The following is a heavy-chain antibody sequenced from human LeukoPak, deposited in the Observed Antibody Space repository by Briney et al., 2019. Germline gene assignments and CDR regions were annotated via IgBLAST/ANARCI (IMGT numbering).Heavy chain of an antibody. CDR3: ASKGGYYDSSGYYPLDY. V-gene: IGHV4-39*01. CDR2: IYYSGST. D-gene: IGHD3-22*01. CDR1: GITFSSYA. J-gene: IGHJ4*02. Sequence: PGGSLRLSCAASGITFSSYAMSWVRQPPGKGLEWIGSIYYSGSTYYNPSLKSRVAISVDTSKNQFSLKLSSVTAADTAVYYCASKGGYYDSSGYYPLDYWGQGTLVTVSS.